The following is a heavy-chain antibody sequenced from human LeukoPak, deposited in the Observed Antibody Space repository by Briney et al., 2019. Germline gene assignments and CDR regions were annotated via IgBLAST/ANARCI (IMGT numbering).Heavy chain of an antibody. J-gene: IGHJ5*02. D-gene: IGHD6-6*01. CDR1: GFSFSNSD. CDR3: ARDPYSSSSGWPNWFDP. CDR2: IGAGADT. Sequence: GGSLRLSCAASGFSFSNSDMHWVRQATGKGLEWVSAIGAGADTYYPDSVKGRFTISRENAKNSLYLQMNSLRAGDTGVYYCARDPYSSSSGWPNWFDPWGQGTLVTVSS. V-gene: IGHV3-13*01.